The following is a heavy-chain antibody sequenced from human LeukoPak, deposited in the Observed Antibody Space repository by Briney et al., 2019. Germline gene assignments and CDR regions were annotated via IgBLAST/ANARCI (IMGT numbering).Heavy chain of an antibody. CDR1: GITFSNYG. CDR3: AREGPRGNSQFDY. D-gene: IGHD2/OR15-2a*01. Sequence: QSGGSLRLSCVASGITFSNYGMHWVRQAPGKGLEWVAGIWYDGSNKNYVDSVKGRLTISRDNPKNTLYLQMNSLRAEDTAIYYCAREGPRGNSQFDYWGQGTLVTVSS. V-gene: IGHV3-33*01. J-gene: IGHJ4*02. CDR2: IWYDGSNK.